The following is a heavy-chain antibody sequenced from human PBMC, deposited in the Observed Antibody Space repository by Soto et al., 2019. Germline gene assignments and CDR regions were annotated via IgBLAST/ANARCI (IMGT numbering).Heavy chain of an antibody. CDR1: GFTFSNYG. J-gene: IGHJ4*02. CDR3: ATQHLSISRVLIIEYFAS. D-gene: IGHD3-3*01. Sequence: QVQLVESGGGVVQPGRSLRLSCAASGFTFSNYGMHWVRQAPGKGLEWVAVISYDGSKKYYADSVKGRFTISRDSSKNTLYLQMDSLRAEDTAVYYCATQHLSISRVLIIEYFASWGQGTLVTVSS. CDR2: ISYDGSKK. V-gene: IGHV3-30*03.